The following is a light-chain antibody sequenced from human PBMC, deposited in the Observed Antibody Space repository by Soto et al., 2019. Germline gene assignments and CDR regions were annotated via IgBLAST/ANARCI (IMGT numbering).Light chain of an antibody. CDR1: QSVSSN. J-gene: IGKJ5*01. Sequence: IEVTQTPATLSVSPGERATLSCRASQSVSSNLVWYQQKPGQAPRLLIHGASNRATGIPARFSGSGSGTDFTLTISSLEPEDFAVYYCQQRSNWPPPFGQRRRPAI. CDR3: QQRSNWPPP. CDR2: GAS. V-gene: IGKV3-11*01.